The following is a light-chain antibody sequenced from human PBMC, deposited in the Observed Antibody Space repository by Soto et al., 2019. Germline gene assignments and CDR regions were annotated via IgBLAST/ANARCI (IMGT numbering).Light chain of an antibody. CDR1: NSNIGAGYD. J-gene: IGLJ2*01. V-gene: IGLV1-40*01. Sequence: QSVLTQPPSVSGAPGQRVTISCTGSNSNIGAGYDVNWYQHLPGTAPKLLIYGETIRPSGVPDRFSGSKSATSASLAIAGLQVEDEGDYYCQSYDSSLSGPVLFGGGTKLPVL. CDR3: QSYDSSLSGPVL. CDR2: GET.